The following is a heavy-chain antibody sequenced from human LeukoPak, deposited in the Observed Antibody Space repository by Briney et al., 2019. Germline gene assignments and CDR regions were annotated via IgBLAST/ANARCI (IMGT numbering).Heavy chain of an antibody. D-gene: IGHD6-25*01. Sequence: SVKVSCKASGYTFTSYGISWVRQAPGQGLEWMGGIIPIFGTANYAQKFQGRVTITTDESTSTAYMELSSLRSEDTAVYYCGLSSDFNGDYYYYMDVWGKGTTVTVSS. CDR3: GLSSDFNGDYYYYMDV. V-gene: IGHV1-69*05. CDR1: GYTFTSYG. CDR2: IIPIFGTA. J-gene: IGHJ6*03.